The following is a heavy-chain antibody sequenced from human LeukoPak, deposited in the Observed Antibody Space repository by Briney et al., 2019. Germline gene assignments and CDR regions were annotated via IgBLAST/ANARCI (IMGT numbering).Heavy chain of an antibody. CDR1: GYDISSGYY. D-gene: IGHD1-26*01. Sequence: SETLSLTCSVSGYDISSGYYWGWIRQSSGKGLEWIGSIYHGGNTYYSQSLKSRVTISIDASKSQFSLRLTSVIAEDTAVYYCARVQGDYFMDVWGKGTTVTVSS. J-gene: IGHJ6*03. V-gene: IGHV4-38-2*02. CDR2: IYHGGNT. CDR3: ARVQGDYFMDV.